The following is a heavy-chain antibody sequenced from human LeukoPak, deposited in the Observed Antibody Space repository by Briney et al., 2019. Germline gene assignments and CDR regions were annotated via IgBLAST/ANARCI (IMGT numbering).Heavy chain of an antibody. V-gene: IGHV3-74*01. D-gene: IGHD5-18*01. CDR1: GFTFSSYW. Sequence: GGSLRLSCAASGFTFSSYWMHWVRQAPGKGLVWVSRIDRDGSRINYADSVKGRFTISRDNGKNTLFLQMNSLRAEDAAVYYCARDKIQLWSGDYYYGMDVWGQGTTVTVSS. CDR2: IDRDGSRI. J-gene: IGHJ6*02. CDR3: ARDKIQLWSGDYYYGMDV.